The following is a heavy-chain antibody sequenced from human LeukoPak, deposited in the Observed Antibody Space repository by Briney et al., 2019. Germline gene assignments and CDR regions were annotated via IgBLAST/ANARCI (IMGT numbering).Heavy chain of an antibody. V-gene: IGHV4-39*07. Sequence: PSETLSLTCTVSGGSISSSSYYWGWIRQPPGKGLEWIGSIYYSGSTYYNPSLRSRVTISVDTSKNQFSLKLSSVTAADTAVYYCARAPTVRGTKRAYNWFDPWGQGTLVTVSS. D-gene: IGHD3-10*01. CDR2: IYYSGST. CDR3: ARAPTVRGTKRAYNWFDP. CDR1: GGSISSSSYY. J-gene: IGHJ5*02.